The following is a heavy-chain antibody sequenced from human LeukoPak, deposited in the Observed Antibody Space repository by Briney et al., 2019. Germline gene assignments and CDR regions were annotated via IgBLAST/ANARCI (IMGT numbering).Heavy chain of an antibody. D-gene: IGHD6-13*01. J-gene: IGHJ4*02. CDR2: VDPEDGET. V-gene: IGHV1-69-2*01. CDR3: ATVSIAAAGTDFDY. CDR1: GYTFTDYY. Sequence: ASVRVSCKVSGYTFTDYYMHWVQQAPGKGLEWMGLVDPEDGETIYAEKFQGRVTITADTSTDTAYMELSSLRSEDTAVYYCATVSIAAAGTDFDYWGQGTLVTVSS.